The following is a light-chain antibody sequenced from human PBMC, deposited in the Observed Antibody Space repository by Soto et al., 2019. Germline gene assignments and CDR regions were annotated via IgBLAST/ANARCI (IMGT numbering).Light chain of an antibody. CDR1: QSVKNY. V-gene: IGKV1-39*01. J-gene: IGKJ2*01. Sequence: DIQLTQSPSSLSASVGDTVTITCRAGQSVKNYLNWYQLKPGKVPKLLIYAASALQSGVPARFVGGTSGTDFTLTIITLQPEDVATYFCQQTYTDRQTFGQGTKLEI. CDR2: AAS. CDR3: QQTYTDRQT.